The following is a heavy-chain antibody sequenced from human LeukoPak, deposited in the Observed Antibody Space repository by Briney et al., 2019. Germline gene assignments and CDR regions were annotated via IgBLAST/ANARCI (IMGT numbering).Heavy chain of an antibody. CDR3: ARGNSYYDSSDYFPWESFQH. J-gene: IGHJ1*01. D-gene: IGHD3-22*01. CDR1: GDSIDDSY. CDR2: IFYSGST. V-gene: IGHV4-59*01. Sequence: SETLSLTCTVSGDSIDDSYWSWIRQPPGKGLEWIGYIFYSGSTNYNPTPKNRVTISVDTSKNQFSLNLSSVTAADTAVYHCARGNSYYDSSDYFPWESFQHWGQGTLVTVSS.